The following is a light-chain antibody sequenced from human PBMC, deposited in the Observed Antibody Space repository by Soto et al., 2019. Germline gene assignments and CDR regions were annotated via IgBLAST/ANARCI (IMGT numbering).Light chain of an antibody. CDR2: DAS. J-gene: IGKJ4*01. V-gene: IGKV3-11*01. Sequence: ETVLTQSPATLSLSPGERATLSCRASQNIRDYLIWYQQKPGQAPRLLIYDASSRATGVPARFSGSGFGTDFTLIINNLEPEDFAVYYCQQRGNWPLTFGGGTKVEI. CDR3: QQRGNWPLT. CDR1: QNIRDY.